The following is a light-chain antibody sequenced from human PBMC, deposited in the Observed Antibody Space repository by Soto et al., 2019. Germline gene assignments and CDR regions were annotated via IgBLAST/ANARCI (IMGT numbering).Light chain of an antibody. Sequence: EIVMPQSPATLSVSPGEGATLSCRASQSVRTKLAWYQQKAGQAPRLLIYGASTRASGVSDRFSGSGSGTEYTLTISRLQSEDLAVYYCQKYDTWPSITVGQGTRLEIK. V-gene: IGKV3-15*01. CDR2: GAS. CDR3: QKYDTWPSIT. J-gene: IGKJ5*01. CDR1: QSVRTK.